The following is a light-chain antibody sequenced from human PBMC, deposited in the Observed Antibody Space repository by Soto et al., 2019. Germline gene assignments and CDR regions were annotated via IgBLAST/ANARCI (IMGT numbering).Light chain of an antibody. CDR2: KGS. CDR3: CSYAGTYV. CDR1: SSDVGSYNL. J-gene: IGLJ1*01. V-gene: IGLV2-23*01. Sequence: QSALTQPASVSGSPGQSITISCTGTSSDVGSYNLVSWYQQHPGKSPKLRIYKGSKRPSGVFNRFSGSKSGNTASLTISGLQAEDEADYYFCSYAGTYVFGTGTKLTVL.